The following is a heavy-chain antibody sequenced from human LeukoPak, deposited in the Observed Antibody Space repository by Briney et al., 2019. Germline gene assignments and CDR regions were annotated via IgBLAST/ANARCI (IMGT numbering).Heavy chain of an antibody. CDR3: ASSWSGPYYYYMDV. V-gene: IGHV4-4*09. CDR2: IYTSGST. CDR1: GGSISSYY. Sequence: SETLSLTCTVSGGSISSYYWSWIRQPPGKGLEWIGYIYTSGSTNYNPPLKSRVTISVDTSKNQFSLKLSSVTAADTAVYYCASSWSGPYYYYMDVWGKGTTVTVSS. D-gene: IGHD3-3*01. J-gene: IGHJ6*03.